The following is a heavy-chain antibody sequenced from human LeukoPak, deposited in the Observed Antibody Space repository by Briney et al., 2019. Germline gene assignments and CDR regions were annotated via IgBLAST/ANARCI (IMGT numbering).Heavy chain of an antibody. CDR3: ARDPWRYYYDSSGYYSGAFDI. V-gene: IGHV3-9*01. CDR2: IGWNSGGI. J-gene: IGHJ3*02. CDR1: GFTFDDYA. Sequence: PGRSLRLSCAASGFTFDDYAMHWVRQAPGKGLEWVSGIGWNSGGIVYADSVKGRFTISRDNAKNSLYLQMNSLRAEDTAVYYCARDPWRYYYDSSGYYSGAFDIWGQGTMVTVSS. D-gene: IGHD3-22*01.